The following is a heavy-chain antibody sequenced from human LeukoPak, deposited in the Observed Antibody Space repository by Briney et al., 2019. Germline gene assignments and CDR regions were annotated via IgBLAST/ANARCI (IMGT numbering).Heavy chain of an antibody. V-gene: IGHV4-34*01. Sequence: SETLSLTCAVYGGSFSGYYWTWIRQPPGKGLEWIGEINRGGDTNYNPSLKSRVTISVDTSKTQVSLKLSSVTAADTAVYYCAGVRGIISRNWFDPWGHGTLVTVSS. CDR2: INRGGDT. J-gene: IGHJ5*02. D-gene: IGHD3-10*01. CDR1: GGSFSGYY. CDR3: AGVRGIISRNWFDP.